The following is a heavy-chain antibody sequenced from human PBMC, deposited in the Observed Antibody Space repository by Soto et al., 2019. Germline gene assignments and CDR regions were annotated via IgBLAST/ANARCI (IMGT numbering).Heavy chain of an antibody. CDR1: VGIFSCYA. D-gene: IGHD1-20*01. CDR3: AREVGNNRNYYGMDV. V-gene: IGHV1-69*13. Sequence: VKVSCKASVGIFSCYAISWVRQAPGLELEWMGGIIPICGTANYAQKFHCRVTITADESTGTAYMELSSPRAEDTAVYYCAREVGNNRNYYGMDVWGQGTTVTVSS. CDR2: IIPICGTA. J-gene: IGHJ6*02.